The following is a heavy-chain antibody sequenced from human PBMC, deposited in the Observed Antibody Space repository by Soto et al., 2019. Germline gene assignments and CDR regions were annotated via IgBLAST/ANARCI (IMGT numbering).Heavy chain of an antibody. Sequence: GASVKVSCKASGYTFTSYAMHWVRQAPGQRLEWMGWINAGNGNTKYSQKFQGRVTITRDTSASTAYMELSSLRSEDTAVYYCASPAVAAPSAASPFDYWGQGTLVTVSS. D-gene: IGHD6-19*01. J-gene: IGHJ4*02. CDR3: ASPAVAAPSAASPFDY. CDR2: INAGNGNT. CDR1: GYTFTSYA. V-gene: IGHV1-3*01.